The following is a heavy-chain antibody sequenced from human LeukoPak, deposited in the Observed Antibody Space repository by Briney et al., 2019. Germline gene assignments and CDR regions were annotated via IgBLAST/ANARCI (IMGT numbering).Heavy chain of an antibody. Sequence: SETLSLTCTVSGGSISSYYWSWIRQPAGKGLEWIGRIYTSGSTNYNPSLKSRVTMSVDTSKNQFSLKLSSVTAADTAVYYCAREGRQQLVLGYYYYGMDVWGQGTLVTVSS. CDR2: IYTSGST. J-gene: IGHJ6*02. V-gene: IGHV4-4*07. CDR1: GGSISSYY. CDR3: AREGRQQLVLGYYYYGMDV. D-gene: IGHD6-13*01.